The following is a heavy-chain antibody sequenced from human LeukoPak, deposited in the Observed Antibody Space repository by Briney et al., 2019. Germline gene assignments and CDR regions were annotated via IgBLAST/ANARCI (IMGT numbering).Heavy chain of an antibody. D-gene: IGHD6-19*01. CDR2: MSHDGSNK. V-gene: IGHV3-30*18. J-gene: IGHJ4*02. CDR3: AKLDSSGWSRPFDY. Sequence: GRSLRLSCAASGFTFSSYAMHWVRQAPGKGLEWVAVMSHDGSNKYYGDSVKGRFTISRDNSKNTQYLQMNSLRAEDTAVYYCAKLDSSGWSRPFDYWGQGTLVTVSS. CDR1: GFTFSSYA.